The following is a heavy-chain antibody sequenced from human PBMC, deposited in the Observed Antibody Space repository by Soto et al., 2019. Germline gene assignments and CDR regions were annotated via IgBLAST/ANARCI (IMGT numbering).Heavy chain of an antibody. D-gene: IGHD2-8*02. CDR1: GSTFTSNG. Sequence: DSVKASCKVSGSTFTSNGIGWVRQAPGQGLEWLGWIITYNDNMDTAPQLQGRLTMTTVTSTKTADMELTNLKLDDTALYYCAYVGGDGTGEYSFAFWG. CDR3: AYVGGDGTGEYSFAF. V-gene: IGHV1-18*04. CDR2: IITYNDNM. J-gene: IGHJ4*01.